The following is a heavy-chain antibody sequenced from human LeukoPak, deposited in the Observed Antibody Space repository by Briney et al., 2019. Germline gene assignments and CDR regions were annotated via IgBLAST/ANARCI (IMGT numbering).Heavy chain of an antibody. J-gene: IGHJ4*02. V-gene: IGHV4-59*01. CDR3: VRVISGTHFDY. CDR1: GAPISSYY. D-gene: IGHD2-15*01. Sequence: KPSETLSLTCTVSGAPISSYYWSWIRQPPGKGLEWIGYMYENESTRYNPSLKSRVTISLDTSKKQFSLRLTSVTAADTAVYYWVRVISGTHFDYWGQGTLVTVSS. CDR2: MYENEST.